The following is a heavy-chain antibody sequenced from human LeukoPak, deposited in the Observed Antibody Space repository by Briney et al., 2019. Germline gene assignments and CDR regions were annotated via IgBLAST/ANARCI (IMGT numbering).Heavy chain of an antibody. Sequence: SETLSLTCTVSGGSISSSSYYWGWIRQPPGKGLEWIGSIYYSGSTYYNPSLKSRVTISVDTSKSQFSLKLGSVTAADTAVYYCARSHNSAWYCLDYWGQGTLVTVSS. D-gene: IGHD6-19*01. CDR3: ARSHNSAWYCLDY. V-gene: IGHV4-39*07. J-gene: IGHJ4*02. CDR2: IYYSGST. CDR1: GGSISSSSYY.